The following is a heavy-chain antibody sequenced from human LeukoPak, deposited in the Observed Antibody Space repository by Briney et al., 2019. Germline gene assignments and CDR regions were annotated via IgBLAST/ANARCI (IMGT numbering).Heavy chain of an antibody. CDR2: ISTYNGNT. J-gene: IGHJ4*02. Sequence: ASVKVSPTPSGYTFTKYGITWVRQAPGEGLEWVGWISTYNGNTNYAQKLQGRVTMTTDTSTSTAYVELRSLISDDAAVYYCARGDDYGEYWWLYWGQGTLVTVSS. D-gene: IGHD4-17*01. V-gene: IGHV1-18*01. CDR3: ARGDDYGEYWWLY. CDR1: GYTFTKYG.